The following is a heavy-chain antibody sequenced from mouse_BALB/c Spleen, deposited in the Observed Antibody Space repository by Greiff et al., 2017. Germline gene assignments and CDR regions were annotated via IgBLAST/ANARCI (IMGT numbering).Heavy chain of an antibody. CDR3: ARYYYGRKGPSMDY. V-gene: IGHV2-2*02. CDR2: IWSGGST. CDR1: GFSLTSYG. J-gene: IGHJ4*01. D-gene: IGHD1-1*01. Sequence: VQLHQSGPGLVQPSQSLSITCTVSGFSLTSYGVHWVRQSPGKGLEWLGVIWSGGSTDYNAAFISRLSISKDNSKSQVFFKMNSLQANDTAIYYCARYYYGRKGPSMDYWGQGTSVTVSS.